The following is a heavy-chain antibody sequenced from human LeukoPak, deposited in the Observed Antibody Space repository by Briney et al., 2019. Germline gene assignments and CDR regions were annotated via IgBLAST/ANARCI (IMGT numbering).Heavy chain of an antibody. V-gene: IGHV4-4*07. CDR1: GGSISIYY. Sequence: SETLSLPCTVSGGSISIYYWSWIRQPAGKGLEWIGRVYTSGSTTYNPSLKSRVTMSVDTSKNQFCLNLRSVAAADTAVYCCASSIFGVVPPAYWGQGTLVTVSS. J-gene: IGHJ4*02. CDR3: ASSIFGVVPPAY. CDR2: VYTSGST. D-gene: IGHD3-3*01.